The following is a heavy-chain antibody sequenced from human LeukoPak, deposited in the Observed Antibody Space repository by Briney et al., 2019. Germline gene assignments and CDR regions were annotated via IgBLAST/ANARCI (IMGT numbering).Heavy chain of an antibody. J-gene: IGHJ5*02. CDR1: GGSITSYY. CDR2: IYSSGRT. D-gene: IGHD6-13*01. CDR3: ARHASSWYGGRFDP. V-gene: IGHV4-59*08. Sequence: PSETLSLTCAVSGGSITSYYWSWIRQPPGKGLEWIGEIYSSGRTTNNPFLKSRVTISVDTSKNQFSLKLSSVTAADTAVYYCARHASSWYGGRFDPWGQGTLVTVSS.